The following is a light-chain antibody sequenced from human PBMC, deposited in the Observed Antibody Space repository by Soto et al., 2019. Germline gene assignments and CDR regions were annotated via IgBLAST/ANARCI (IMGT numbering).Light chain of an antibody. V-gene: IGLV1-44*01. CDR1: SSNIGSNT. J-gene: IGLJ2*01. Sequence: QSVLTQPPSASGTPGQRVTISCSGSSSNIGSNTVNWYQQLPGTAPKLHIYSNNQRPSGVPDRFSGSKSGTSASLAISGLQSEDEADYYCAAWDDSLNGPVVGGGTKLTVL. CDR2: SNN. CDR3: AAWDDSLNGPV.